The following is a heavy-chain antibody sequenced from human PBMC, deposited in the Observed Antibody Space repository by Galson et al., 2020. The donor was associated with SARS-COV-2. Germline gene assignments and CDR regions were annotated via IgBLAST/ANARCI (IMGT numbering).Heavy chain of an antibody. Sequence: SETLSLTCAVSGGSFSGYYWSWIRQPPGKGLEWIGEINHSGSTNYNPSLKSRVTISVDTSKNQFSLKLSSVTAADTAVYYCASKYYYASGGQSWGQGTLVTVSA. CDR3: ASKYYYASGGQS. V-gene: IGHV4-34*01. J-gene: IGHJ5*02. CDR2: INHSGST. CDR1: GGSFSGYY. D-gene: IGHD3-10*01.